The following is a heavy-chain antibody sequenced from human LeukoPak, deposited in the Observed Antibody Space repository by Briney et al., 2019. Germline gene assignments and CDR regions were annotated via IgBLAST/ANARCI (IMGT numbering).Heavy chain of an antibody. J-gene: IGHJ4*02. V-gene: IGHV4-39*01. Sequence: SETLSLTCTVSGGSISSSSYYWGWIRQPPGKGLEWIGSIYYSGSTYYNPSLKSRVTISVDTSKNQFSLKLSSVTAADTAVYYCARIAVAGYLDYWGQGTLVTVYS. CDR3: ARIAVAGYLDY. D-gene: IGHD6-19*01. CDR2: IYYSGST. CDR1: GGSISSSSYY.